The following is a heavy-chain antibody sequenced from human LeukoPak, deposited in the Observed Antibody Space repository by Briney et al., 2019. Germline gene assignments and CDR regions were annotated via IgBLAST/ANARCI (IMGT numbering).Heavy chain of an antibody. CDR3: ARAIRYCSSTSFPYYYGSGSYYYYFDY. CDR1: GYTFTSYG. J-gene: IGHJ4*02. CDR2: ISAYNGKT. Sequence: ASVKVSCKASGYTFTSYGISCVRQAPGQGLEWMGWISAYNGKTNYAQKLQGRVTMTTDTSTSTAYLELRSLRSDDTAVYYWARAIRYCSSTSFPYYYGSGSYYYYFDYWGQGTLVTVSS. D-gene: IGHD3-10*01. V-gene: IGHV1-18*01.